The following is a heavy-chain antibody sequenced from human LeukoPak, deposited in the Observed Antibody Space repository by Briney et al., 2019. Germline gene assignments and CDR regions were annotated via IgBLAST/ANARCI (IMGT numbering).Heavy chain of an antibody. CDR3: ARVREGGSVWVSHRSSFYTDY. J-gene: IGHJ4*02. D-gene: IGHD3-16*02. CDR1: GGFISNSNSH. V-gene: IGHV4-39*07. CDR2: IYYSGST. Sequence: PSETLSLTCTVSGGFISNSNSHWGWIRQPPGKGLEWVGTIYYSGSTYYKSSLKSLVTISVDTSKNQFSLKLSSVTAADTAVYYCARVREGGSVWVSHRSSFYTDYLGQGTLVTVSS.